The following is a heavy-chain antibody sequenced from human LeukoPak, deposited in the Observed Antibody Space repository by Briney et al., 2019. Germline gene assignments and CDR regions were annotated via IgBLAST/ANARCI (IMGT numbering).Heavy chain of an antibody. CDR3: VRDFQGSNWFDP. CDR1: GFPFVSYT. J-gene: IGHJ5*02. CDR2: ISSSSSYI. D-gene: IGHD3-10*01. Sequence: GGPLNPSCAASGFPFVSYTMNWVRQAPGKGLDWVSSISSSSSYIYYADSVKGRFTISRDNAKNSLYLQMNSLRAEDTAVYYCVRDFQGSNWFDPWGQGTLVTVSS. V-gene: IGHV3-21*01.